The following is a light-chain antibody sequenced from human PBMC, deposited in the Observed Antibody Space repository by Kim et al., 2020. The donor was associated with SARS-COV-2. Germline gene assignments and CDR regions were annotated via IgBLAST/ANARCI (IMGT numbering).Light chain of an antibody. CDR2: GAS. CDR1: QSVSSN. CDR3: QQYNNWLYT. J-gene: IGKJ2*01. V-gene: IGKV3-15*01. Sequence: EIVMTQSPATLSVSPGKRAPLSCRASQSVSSNLAWYQQKPGQAPRLLIYGASTRATGIPARFSGSGSGTEFTLTISSLQSEDFAVYYCQQYNNWLYTFGQGTKLEI.